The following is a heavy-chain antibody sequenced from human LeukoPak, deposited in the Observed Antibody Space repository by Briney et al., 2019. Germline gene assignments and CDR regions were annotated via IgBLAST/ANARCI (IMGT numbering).Heavy chain of an antibody. CDR3: AKDLQMTTVFDY. Sequence: PGGSPRLSCAASGFTFSSYAMHWVRQAPGKGLEYVSAISSNGGSTYYANSVKGRFTISRDNSKNTLYLQMNSLRAEDTAVYYCAKDLQMTTVFDYWGQGTLVTVSS. V-gene: IGHV3-64*01. CDR2: ISSNGGST. J-gene: IGHJ4*02. D-gene: IGHD4-11*01. CDR1: GFTFSSYA.